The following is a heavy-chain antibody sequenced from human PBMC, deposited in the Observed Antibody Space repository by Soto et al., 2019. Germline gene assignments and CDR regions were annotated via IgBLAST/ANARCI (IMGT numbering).Heavy chain of an antibody. J-gene: IGHJ4*02. V-gene: IGHV3-74*01. CDR1: GFTFSSYW. CDR2: INSDGSST. CDR3: ERDFGY. Sequence: EVQLVESGGGLVQPGGSLRLSCAASGFTFSSYWMHWVRQAPGKGLVWVSRINSDGSSTYYADSVKGRFTISRDNARNTRYLKMNSLRAEDTAVYYCERDFGYWGQGPLVTVSS. D-gene: IGHD3-10*01.